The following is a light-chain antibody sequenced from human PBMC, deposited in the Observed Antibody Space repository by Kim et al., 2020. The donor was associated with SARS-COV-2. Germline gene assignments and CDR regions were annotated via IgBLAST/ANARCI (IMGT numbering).Light chain of an antibody. J-gene: IGLJ1*01. V-gene: IGLV1-51*01. CDR3: GTWDSNLSDYV. Sequence: QSVLTQPPSVSAAPGQKVTISCSGSSSNIGKNFVSWYQNLPGTAPKLLIHDSYKRPSGIPDRFSGSRSGTSATLGITGLQTGDEADYYCGTWDSNLSDYVFGTGTKVTVL. CDR1: SSNIGKNF. CDR2: DSY.